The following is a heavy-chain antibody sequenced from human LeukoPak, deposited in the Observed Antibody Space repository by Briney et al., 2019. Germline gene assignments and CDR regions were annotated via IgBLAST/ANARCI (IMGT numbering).Heavy chain of an antibody. CDR3: ARRTMVRGDPSQFDP. Sequence: SETLSLTCTVSGGSISSSSYYWGWIRQPPGKGLEWIGSIYYSGSTYHNPSLKSRVTISVDTSKNQFSLKLSSVTAADTAVYYCARRTMVRGDPSQFDPWGQGTLVTVSS. D-gene: IGHD3-10*01. CDR2: IYYSGST. CDR1: GGSISSSSYY. J-gene: IGHJ5*02. V-gene: IGHV4-39*01.